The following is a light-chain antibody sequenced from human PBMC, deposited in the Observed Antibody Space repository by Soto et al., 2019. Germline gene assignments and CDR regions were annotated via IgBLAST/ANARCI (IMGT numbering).Light chain of an antibody. CDR1: SSDVGGYNY. J-gene: IGLJ2*01. CDR2: EVN. V-gene: IGLV2-8*01. Sequence: QSALTQPPSASGSPEQSVTISCTGTSSDVGGYNYVSWYQQHPGKAPKLMIYEVNKRPSGVPDRFSGSKSGNTASLTVSGLQAEDETDYYCSSYAGSNNWVFGGGTKLTVL. CDR3: SSYAGSNNWV.